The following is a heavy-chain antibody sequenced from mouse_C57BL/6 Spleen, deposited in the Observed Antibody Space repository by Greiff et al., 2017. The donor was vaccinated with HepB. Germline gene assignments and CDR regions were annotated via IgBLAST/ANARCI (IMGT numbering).Heavy chain of an antibody. Sequence: QVQLQQSGSELRSPGSSVKLSCKDFDSEVFPIAYMSWVRQKPGHGFEWIGGILPSIGRTIYGEKFEDKATLDADTLSNTAYLELNSLTSEDSAIYYCAKSVYYYGSSSNWYFDVWGTGTTVTVSS. J-gene: IGHJ1*03. CDR1: DSEVFPIAY. D-gene: IGHD1-1*01. V-gene: IGHV15-2*01. CDR2: ILPSIGRT. CDR3: AKSVYYYGSSSNWYFDV.